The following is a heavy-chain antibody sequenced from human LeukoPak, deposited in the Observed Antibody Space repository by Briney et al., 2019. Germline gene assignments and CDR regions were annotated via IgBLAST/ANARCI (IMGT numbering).Heavy chain of an antibody. CDR1: GFTFSSYA. CDR2: ISGSGGST. CDR3: AKDQYYYDSSGHVGYFDY. Sequence: GGSLRLSCAASGFTFSSYAMSWVRQAPGKGLEWVSAISGSGGSTYYADSVKGWFTISRDNSKNTLYLQMNSLRAEDTAVYYCAKDQYYYDSSGHVGYFDYWGQGTLVTVSS. D-gene: IGHD3-22*01. J-gene: IGHJ4*02. V-gene: IGHV3-23*01.